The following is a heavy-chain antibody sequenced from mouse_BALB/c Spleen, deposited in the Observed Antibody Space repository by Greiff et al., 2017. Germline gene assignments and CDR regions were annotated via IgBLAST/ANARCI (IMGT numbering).Heavy chain of an antibody. J-gene: IGHJ4*01. CDR1: GFSLSRYS. D-gene: IGHD2-4*01. CDR3: ATRSTMITTWAMDY. CDR2: IWGGGST. V-gene: IGHV2-6-4*01. Sequence: QVQLKESGPGLVAPSQSLSITCTVSGFSLSRYSVHWVRQPPGKGLEWLGMIWGGGSTDYNSALKSRLSISKDNSKSQVFLKMNSLQTDDTAMYYCATRSTMITTWAMDYGGQGTSVTVSS.